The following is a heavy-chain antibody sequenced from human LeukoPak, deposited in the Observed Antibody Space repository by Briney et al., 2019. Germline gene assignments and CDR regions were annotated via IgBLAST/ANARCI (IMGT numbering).Heavy chain of an antibody. J-gene: IGHJ5*02. V-gene: IGHV4-34*01. CDR2: MNHSGSA. CDR3: ARTGRYSSSWGWFDP. Sequence: PSETLSLTCAVYGGSFSDYYWSWIRQPPGKGLEWIGEMNHSGSANYNPSLKSRVTISVDTSKNQFSLKLSSVTAADTAVYYCARTGRYSSSWGWFDPWGQGTLVTVSS. CDR1: GGSFSDYY. D-gene: IGHD6-13*01.